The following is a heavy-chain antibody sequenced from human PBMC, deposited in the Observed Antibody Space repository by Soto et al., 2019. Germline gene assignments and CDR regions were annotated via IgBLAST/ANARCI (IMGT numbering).Heavy chain of an antibody. CDR2: IIPIFGTA. V-gene: IGHV1-69*13. Sequence: ASVKVSCKASGYTFASYAISWMRQAPGQGLEWMGGIIPIFGTANYAQKFQGRVTITADESTSTAYMELSSLRSEDTAVYYCAKSATVPAAIAYWGQGTLVTVSS. D-gene: IGHD2-2*02. J-gene: IGHJ4*02. CDR3: AKSATVPAAIAY. CDR1: GYTFASYA.